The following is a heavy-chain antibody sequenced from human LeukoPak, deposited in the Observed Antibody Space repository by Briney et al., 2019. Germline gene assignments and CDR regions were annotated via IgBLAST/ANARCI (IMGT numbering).Heavy chain of an antibody. V-gene: IGHV3-30*03. Sequence: GASLRLSCAASGFIFVNYGMHWVRQAPGKGLEWVAVTSFDGGNKYYADSVKGRFTISRDNSKNTLSLQMHGLRPEDTAVYYCARDGGQGSCSGGTCYSPPLNYYGMDVWGKGTTVTVSS. D-gene: IGHD2-15*01. J-gene: IGHJ6*04. CDR1: GFIFVNYG. CDR2: TSFDGGNK. CDR3: ARDGGQGSCSGGTCYSPPLNYYGMDV.